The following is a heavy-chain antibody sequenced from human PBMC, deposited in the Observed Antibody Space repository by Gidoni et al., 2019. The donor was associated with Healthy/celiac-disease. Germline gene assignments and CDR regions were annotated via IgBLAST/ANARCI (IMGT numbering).Heavy chain of an antibody. CDR2: INSDGSST. CDR1: GFTFSSYW. CDR3: ARDGYYYDSSGYYHEYFQH. Sequence: EVQLVESGGGLVQPGGSLRLSCAASGFTFSSYWMHWVRQAPGKGLVGVSRINSDGSSTSYADSVKGRFTISRDNAKNTLYLQMNSLRAEDTAVYYCARDGYYYDSSGYYHEYFQHWGQGTLVTVSS. D-gene: IGHD3-22*01. V-gene: IGHV3-74*01. J-gene: IGHJ1*01.